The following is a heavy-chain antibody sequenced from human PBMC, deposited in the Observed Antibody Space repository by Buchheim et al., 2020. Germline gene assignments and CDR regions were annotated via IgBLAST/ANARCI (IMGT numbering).Heavy chain of an antibody. CDR2: ISSSSSYI. V-gene: IGHV3-21*01. CDR1: GFTFSSYS. J-gene: IGHJ1*01. Sequence: EVQLVESGGGLVKPGGSLRLSCAASGFTFSSYSMNWVRQAPGKGLEWVSSISSSSSYIYYADSVKGRFTISRDNAKTSLYLQMNSLRAEDTAVYYCARDHPVYSSGYYFQHWGQGTL. D-gene: IGHD6-19*01. CDR3: ARDHPVYSSGYYFQH.